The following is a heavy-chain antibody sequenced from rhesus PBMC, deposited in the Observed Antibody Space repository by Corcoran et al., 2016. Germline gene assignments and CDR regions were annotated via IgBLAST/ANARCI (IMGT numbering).Heavy chain of an antibody. Sequence: QVTLKESGPALVKPTQTLTLTCTFSGFSISTTGTGVGWIRQPPGKALECLATIYWNDSKYSGTSLRSRLTISKDTSKNQVVLTMTNMDPVDTATYYCAQLAAAGASVFDFWGQGVLVTVSS. J-gene: IGHJ4*01. CDR2: IYWNDSK. CDR3: AQLAAAGASVFDF. D-gene: IGHD6-25*01. CDR1: GFSISTTGTG. V-gene: IGHV2-95*01.